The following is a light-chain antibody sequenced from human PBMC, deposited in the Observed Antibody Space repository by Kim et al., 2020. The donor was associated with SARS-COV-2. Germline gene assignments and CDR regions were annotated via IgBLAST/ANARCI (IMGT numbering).Light chain of an antibody. Sequence: EIVLTQSPATLSLSPGERATLSCRASQSVSSYLAWYQQKPGQAPRLLIYDASNRATGIPARFSGSGPGTDFTLTISSLEPEDFAVYYCQQRSNWHLFSGGTKVDIK. J-gene: IGKJ4*01. CDR2: DAS. V-gene: IGKV3D-11*02. CDR3: QQRSNWHL. CDR1: QSVSSY.